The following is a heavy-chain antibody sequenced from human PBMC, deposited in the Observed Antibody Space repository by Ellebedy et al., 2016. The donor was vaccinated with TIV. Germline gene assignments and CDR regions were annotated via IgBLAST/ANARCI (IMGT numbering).Heavy chain of an antibody. J-gene: IGHJ6*02. V-gene: IGHV3-7*03. D-gene: IGHD3-22*01. CDR2: INQDGSRI. Sequence: GGSRRLSCAASGFTFNSYWMSWVRQAPGKGLEWVANINQDGSRIYYVDSVKGRFTISRDNAKNSVYLRMNTLRVEDTAVYHCVRDGAYGDYSPGYYGMDVWGQGTTVTVSS. CDR3: VRDGAYGDYSPGYYGMDV. CDR1: GFTFNSYW.